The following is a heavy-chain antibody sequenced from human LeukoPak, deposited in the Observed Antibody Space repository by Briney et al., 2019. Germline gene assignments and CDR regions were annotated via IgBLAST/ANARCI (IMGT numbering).Heavy chain of an antibody. V-gene: IGHV3-15*05. CDR1: GFTFSNAW. CDR2: IKSKTDGGTT. J-gene: IGHJ4*02. CDR3: ARGGVYSTSAVDY. Sequence: GGSLRLSCAASGFTFSNAWMSWVRQAPGKGLEWVGRIKSKTDGGTTDYAAPVKGRSTISRDDSKNTLYLQMNSLRAEDTAVYYCARGGVYSTSAVDYWGQGTLVTVSS. D-gene: IGHD6-6*01.